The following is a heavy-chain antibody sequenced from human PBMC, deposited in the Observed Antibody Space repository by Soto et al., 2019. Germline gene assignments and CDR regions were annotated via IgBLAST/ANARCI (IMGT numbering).Heavy chain of an antibody. CDR2: IYSGGST. V-gene: IGHV3-53*01. CDR1: GFTVSSNY. Sequence: TGGSLRLSCAASGFTVSSNYMSWVRQAPGKGLEWVSVIYSGGSTYYADSVKGRFTISRDNSKNTLYLQMNSLRAEDTAVYYCARDGLEAAAGAFDIWGQGTMVTVSS. J-gene: IGHJ3*02. D-gene: IGHD6-25*01. CDR3: ARDGLEAAAGAFDI.